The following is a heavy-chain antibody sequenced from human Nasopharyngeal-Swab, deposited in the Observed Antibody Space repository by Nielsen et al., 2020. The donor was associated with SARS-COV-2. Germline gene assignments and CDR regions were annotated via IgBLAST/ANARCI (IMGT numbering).Heavy chain of an antibody. CDR2: INPSGGST. CDR1: GYTFTSYY. D-gene: IGHD3-22*01. V-gene: IGHV1-46*01. J-gene: IGHJ1*01. CDR3: ARTYYYDSSGPEYFQH. Sequence: ASVKVSCKASGYTFTSYYMHWVRQAPGQGLEWMGIINPSGGSTSYAQKFQGRVTMTRDTSTSTVYMELSSLRSEDTAMYYCARTYYYDSSGPEYFQHWGQGTLVTVSS.